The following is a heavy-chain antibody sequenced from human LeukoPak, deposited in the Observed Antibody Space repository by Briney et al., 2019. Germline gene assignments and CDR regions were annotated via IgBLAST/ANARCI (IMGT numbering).Heavy chain of an antibody. V-gene: IGHV1-18*01. Sequence: ASVKVSCKASGYTFSSYGISWVRQAPGQTLEWMGWISAYNGNTNYAQKFQGRVTMTEDTSTDTAYMELSSLRSEDTAVYYCATGGSYAAYAFDIWGQGTMVTVSS. CDR2: ISAYNGNT. CDR3: ATGGSYAAYAFDI. CDR1: GYTFSSYG. D-gene: IGHD1-26*01. J-gene: IGHJ3*02.